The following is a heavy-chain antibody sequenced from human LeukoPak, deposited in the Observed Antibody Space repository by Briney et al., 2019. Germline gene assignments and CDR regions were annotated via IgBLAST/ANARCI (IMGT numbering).Heavy chain of an antibody. J-gene: IGHJ6*03. V-gene: IGHV4-61*02. CDR3: AGVTLSYYYMDG. CDR2: IYTSGST. D-gene: IGHD1-14*01. Sequence: PSETLSLTCTVSGGSISSGSYYWSWIRQPAGKGLEWVGRIYTSGSTNYNPSLKSRVTISVDTSKNQFSLKLSSVTAADTAVYYCAGVTLSYYYMDGWGKRTTVTVSS. CDR1: GGSISSGSYY.